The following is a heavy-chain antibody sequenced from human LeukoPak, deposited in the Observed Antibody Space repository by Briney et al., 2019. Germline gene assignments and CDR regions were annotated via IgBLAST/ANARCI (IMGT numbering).Heavy chain of an antibody. J-gene: IGHJ4*02. V-gene: IGHV3-66*01. CDR3: ARVFGATNFVY. CDR2: LLSGGSK. D-gene: IGHD4/OR15-4a*01. Sequence: SGGPLRLFCAASGFTVSSNYMLWVRQARGKGLEWVSVLLSGGSKYYADSVKCRFTISRDTSKNTLYLQMNSLRAEDTAVYYCARVFGATNFVYWGQGTLVTVSS. CDR1: GFTVSSNY.